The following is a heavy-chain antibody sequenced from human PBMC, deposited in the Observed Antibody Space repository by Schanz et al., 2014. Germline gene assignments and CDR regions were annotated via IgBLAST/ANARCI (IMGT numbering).Heavy chain of an antibody. J-gene: IGHJ4*02. CDR3: ARAPTAYCSDTSCLGTPFDY. Sequence: QVQLVQSGAEVKKPGASVKVSCKASGYTFTDYGVIWVRQAPGQGLEWMGRIIPILGIANYAQKFQGRVTMTTDTSTSTAYMELRSLRSDDTAVYYCARAPTAYCSDTSCLGTPFDYWGQGTLVTVSS. V-gene: IGHV1-18*01. CDR1: GYTFTDYG. D-gene: IGHD2-2*01. CDR2: IIPILGIA.